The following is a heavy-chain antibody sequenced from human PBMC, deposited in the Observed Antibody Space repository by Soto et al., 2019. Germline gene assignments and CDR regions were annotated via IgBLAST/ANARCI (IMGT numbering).Heavy chain of an antibody. CDR1: DGSISSSSYY. CDR3: ARGMSEGQIFYYFDY. Sequence: SQTLSLTRTVADGSISSSSYYWGWIRQPPGKGLEWIGSIYYSGSTYYNPSLNSRVTISVDTSKNQFYLELRSVTAADTAVYYCARGMSEGQIFYYFDYWGQGALVTVSS. J-gene: IGHJ4*02. V-gene: IGHV4-39*07. CDR2: IYYSGST.